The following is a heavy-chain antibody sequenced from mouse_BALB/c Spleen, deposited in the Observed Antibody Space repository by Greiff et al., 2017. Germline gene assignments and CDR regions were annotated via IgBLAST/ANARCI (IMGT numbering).Heavy chain of an antibody. J-gene: IGHJ3*01. Sequence: VHLVESGPGLVEPSQSLSITCTVSGFSLTGYGVNWVRQPPGKGLEWLGVIWGDGSTNYHSTLISKLSISQDNSKSQVFLKLNSLQTDDTATYYCAKGNYWFAYWGQGTLVTVSA. CDR1: GFSLTGYG. CDR3: AKGNYWFAY. D-gene: IGHD1-3*01. V-gene: IGHV2-3*01. CDR2: IWGDGST.